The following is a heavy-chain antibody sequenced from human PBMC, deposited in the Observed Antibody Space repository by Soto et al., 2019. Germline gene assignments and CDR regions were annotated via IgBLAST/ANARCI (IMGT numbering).Heavy chain of an antibody. Sequence: SVKVSCKASGGTFSSYTISWVRQAPGQGLEWMGRIIPILGIANYAQKFQGRVTITADKSTSTAYMELSSLRSEDTAVYYCASGGGVLADPRENSLAFDIWGQRTMVTVSS. CDR1: GGTFSSYT. V-gene: IGHV1-69*02. D-gene: IGHD3-16*01. J-gene: IGHJ3*02. CDR2: IIPILGIA. CDR3: ASGGGVLADPRENSLAFDI.